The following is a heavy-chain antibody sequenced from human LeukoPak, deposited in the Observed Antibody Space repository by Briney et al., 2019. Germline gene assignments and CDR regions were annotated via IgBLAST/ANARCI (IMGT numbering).Heavy chain of an antibody. Sequence: GASVKVSCKASGYTFTSYDINWVRQATGQGLEWMGWMNPNSGNTGYAQKFQGRVTMTRNTSISTAYMELRSLRSDDTAVYYCARDCERVRGVAGDYWGQGTLVTVSS. CDR2: MNPNSGNT. J-gene: IGHJ4*02. CDR3: ARDCERVRGVAGDY. V-gene: IGHV1-8*01. CDR1: GYTFTSYD. D-gene: IGHD3-10*01.